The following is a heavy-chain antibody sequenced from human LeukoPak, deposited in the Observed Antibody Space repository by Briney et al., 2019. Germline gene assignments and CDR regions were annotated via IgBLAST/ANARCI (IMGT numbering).Heavy chain of an antibody. V-gene: IGHV4-34*01. J-gene: IGHJ4*02. Sequence: PSETLSLTCTVSGGSISSYYWSWIRQPPGKGLEWIGEINHSGSTNYNPSLKSRVTISVDTSKNQFSLKLSSVTAADTAVYYCARQGVIAVAGLPFDYWGQGTLVTVSS. D-gene: IGHD6-19*01. CDR2: INHSGST. CDR3: ARQGVIAVAGLPFDY. CDR1: GGSISSYY.